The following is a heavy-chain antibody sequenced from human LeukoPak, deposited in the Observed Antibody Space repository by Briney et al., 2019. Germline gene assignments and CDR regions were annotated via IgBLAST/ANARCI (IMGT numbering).Heavy chain of an antibody. CDR1: GYSISSGYY. CDR3: ARQPAGYYYYSSGYLVGGDYTYYMDV. D-gene: IGHD3-22*01. CDR2: IYHSGST. V-gene: IGHV4-38-2*01. J-gene: IGHJ6*03. Sequence: SETLSLTCAVSGYSISSGYYWGWIRQPPGKGLEWIGSIYHSGSTYYTPSLKSRFTISVDTSKNQFSLKLSSVTAADTAVYYCARQPAGYYYYSSGYLVGGDYTYYMDVWGKGTTVTVSS.